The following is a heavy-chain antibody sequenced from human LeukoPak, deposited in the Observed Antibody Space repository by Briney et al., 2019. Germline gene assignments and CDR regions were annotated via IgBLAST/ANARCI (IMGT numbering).Heavy chain of an antibody. D-gene: IGHD2-2*01. Sequence: GASVRVSCKASGYTFTSYDLSWVRQAPGQGLEWMGWMDPHSGNTGYAQKFQGRVTMTRNTSISTAYRELSSLRSEDTAVYYGARIVPASNLDYWGQGTLVTVSS. J-gene: IGHJ4*02. CDR1: GYTFTSYD. V-gene: IGHV1-8*01. CDR2: MDPHSGNT. CDR3: ARIVPASNLDY.